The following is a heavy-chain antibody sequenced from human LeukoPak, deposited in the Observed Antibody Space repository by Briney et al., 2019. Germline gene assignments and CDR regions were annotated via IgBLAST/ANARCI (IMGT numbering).Heavy chain of an antibody. Sequence: GGSLRLSCAASGFTFSSYSMNWVRQAPGKRLEWVSSISSSSSYIYYADSVKGRFTISRDNAKNSLYLQMNSLRAEDTAVYYCARDPYDFWSGYSQFDYWGQGTLVTVSS. CDR1: GFTFSSYS. CDR2: ISSSSSYI. CDR3: ARDPYDFWSGYSQFDY. D-gene: IGHD3-3*01. J-gene: IGHJ4*02. V-gene: IGHV3-21*01.